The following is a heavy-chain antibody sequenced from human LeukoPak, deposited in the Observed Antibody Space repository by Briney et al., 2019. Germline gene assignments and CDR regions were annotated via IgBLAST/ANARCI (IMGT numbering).Heavy chain of an antibody. V-gene: IGHV4-30-2*01. J-gene: IGHJ4*02. CDR2: IYQSGST. CDR3: ARGTITTVTDS. CDR1: GGSISSDDYY. D-gene: IGHD4-17*01. Sequence: PSETLSLTCTVSGGSISSDDYYWTWIRQPPGKGLEWIGYIYQSGSTYYNPSLESRVTISVDESKTQLSLRLESVTAADTAVYYCARGTITTVTDSWGPGTLVTVSS.